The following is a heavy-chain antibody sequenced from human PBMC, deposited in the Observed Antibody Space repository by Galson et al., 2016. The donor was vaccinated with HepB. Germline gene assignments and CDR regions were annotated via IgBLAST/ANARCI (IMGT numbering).Heavy chain of an antibody. CDR3: ARDAVAVAGTLHFYFYGKDV. CDR1: GYTFTNYA. J-gene: IGHJ6*02. V-gene: IGHV1-3*01. Sequence: SVKVSCKASGYTFTNYAMNWVRQAPGHRLEWMGWINPGNGDTNYAQQFQGRASFTRDTSAKIAYTELSSLRSEDTAVYYCARDAVAVAGTLHFYFYGKDVWGQGTTVTVSS. CDR2: INPGNGDT. D-gene: IGHD6-19*01.